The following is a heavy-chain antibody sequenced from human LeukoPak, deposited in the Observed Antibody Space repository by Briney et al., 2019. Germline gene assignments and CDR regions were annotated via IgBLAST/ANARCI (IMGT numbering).Heavy chain of an antibody. D-gene: IGHD6-13*01. V-gene: IGHV1-69*13. Sequence: GASVKVSCKASGGTFSSYAISWVRQAPGQGLEWMGGIIPIFGTANYAQKFQGRVTITADESASTAYMELSSLRSEDTAVYYCARVGYSSSWYLNWFDPWGQGTLVTVSS. J-gene: IGHJ5*02. CDR2: IIPIFGTA. CDR3: ARVGYSSSWYLNWFDP. CDR1: GGTFSSYA.